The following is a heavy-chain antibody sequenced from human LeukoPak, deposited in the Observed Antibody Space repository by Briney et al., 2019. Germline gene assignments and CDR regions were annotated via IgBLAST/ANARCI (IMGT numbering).Heavy chain of an antibody. Sequence: GGSLRLSCAASGFTFSSYTMNWVRQAPGKGLEWVSAISGSGGSTYYADSVKGRFTISRDNSKNTLYLQMNSLRAEDTALYYCAKDMVVGATTGDAFDIWGQGTMVTVSS. J-gene: IGHJ3*02. V-gene: IGHV3-23*01. CDR1: GFTFSSYT. CDR3: AKDMVVGATTGDAFDI. CDR2: ISGSGGST. D-gene: IGHD1-26*01.